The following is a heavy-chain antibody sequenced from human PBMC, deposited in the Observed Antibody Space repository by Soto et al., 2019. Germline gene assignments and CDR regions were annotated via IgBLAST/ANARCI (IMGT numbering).Heavy chain of an antibody. CDR2: IDWDDDK. Sequence: AGRTVGNHTQTLTLTCTFSGFSLGTSGMRVSWIRQPPGKALEWLARIDWDDDKFYNTSLKTRLTISKDSSKNQVVLTMTNMDPVDTATYYCARMFHCSGGTCPFDYWGQGALVTVSS. D-gene: IGHD2-15*01. J-gene: IGHJ4*02. V-gene: IGHV2-70*04. CDR1: GFSLGTSGMR. CDR3: ARMFHCSGGTCPFDY.